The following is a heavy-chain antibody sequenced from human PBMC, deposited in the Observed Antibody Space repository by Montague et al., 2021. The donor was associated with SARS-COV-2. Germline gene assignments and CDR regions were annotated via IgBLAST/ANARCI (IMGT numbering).Heavy chain of an antibody. CDR2: LYSSGTT. CDR3: VSPGKASGSFYFDY. Sequence: SETLSLTCIVSGGSISSNTFYWGWIRQSPGKGLEWIGNLYSSGTTYYNPSLKSRVTISMDTPKNHFSLKVTSVAATDTAVYYCVSPGKASGSFYFDYWGQGTLVTVSS. J-gene: IGHJ4*02. D-gene: IGHD6-6*01. CDR1: GGSISSNTFY. V-gene: IGHV4-39*02.